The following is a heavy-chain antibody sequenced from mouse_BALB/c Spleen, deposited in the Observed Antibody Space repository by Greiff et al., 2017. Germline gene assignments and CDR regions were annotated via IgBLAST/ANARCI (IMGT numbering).Heavy chain of an antibody. CDR3: ARGDYYGSSLYYFDY. J-gene: IGHJ2*01. Sequence: EVKLMESGGGLVKPGGSLKLSCAASGFAFSSYAMSWVRQTPEKRLEWVASISSGGSTYYPDSVKGRFTISRDNARNILYLQMSSLRSEDTAMYYCARGDYYGSSLYYFDYWGQGTTLTVSS. V-gene: IGHV5-6-5*01. CDR2: ISSGGST. CDR1: GFAFSSYA. D-gene: IGHD1-1*01.